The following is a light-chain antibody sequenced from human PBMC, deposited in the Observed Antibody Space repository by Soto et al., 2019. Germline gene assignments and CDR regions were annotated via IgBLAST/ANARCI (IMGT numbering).Light chain of an antibody. J-gene: IGKJ1*01. Sequence: DIPMTQSPSTLSASVGDRVTITCRASQIITNRLAWYQQKPGKAPKVLIYDASNLESGVPSRFSGIRSGTEFILTISSLQPDDFATYYCQHYGGMWTFGQGTKVEIK. CDR1: QIITNR. V-gene: IGKV1-5*01. CDR2: DAS. CDR3: QHYGGMWT.